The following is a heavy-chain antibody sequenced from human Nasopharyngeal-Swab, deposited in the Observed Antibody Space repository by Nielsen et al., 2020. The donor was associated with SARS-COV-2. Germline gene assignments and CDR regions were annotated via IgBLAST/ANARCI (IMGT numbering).Heavy chain of an antibody. CDR3: TLDSSGYYPHDAFDI. J-gene: IGHJ3*02. CDR1: GFTFGDYA. Sequence: GGSLRLSCTASGFTFGDYAVSWVRQAPGKGLEWVGFIRSKAYGGTTEYAASVKGRFAISRDDSKSIAYLQMNSLKTEDTAVYYCTLDSSGYYPHDAFDIWGQGTMVTVSS. D-gene: IGHD3-22*01. V-gene: IGHV3-49*04. CDR2: IRSKAYGGTT.